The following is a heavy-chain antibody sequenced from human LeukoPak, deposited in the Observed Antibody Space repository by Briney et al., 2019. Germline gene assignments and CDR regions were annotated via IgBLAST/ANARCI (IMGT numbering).Heavy chain of an antibody. Sequence: KPSETLSLTCTVSGGSISSSSYYWGWIRQPPGKGLEWIGSIYYSGSTYYNPSLKSRVTISVDTSKNQFSLKLSSVTAADTAVYYCARHTYYYGSGYNWFDPWGQGTLVTVSS. D-gene: IGHD3-10*01. CDR2: IYYSGST. CDR3: ARHTYYYGSGYNWFDP. CDR1: GGSISSSSYY. V-gene: IGHV4-39*01. J-gene: IGHJ5*02.